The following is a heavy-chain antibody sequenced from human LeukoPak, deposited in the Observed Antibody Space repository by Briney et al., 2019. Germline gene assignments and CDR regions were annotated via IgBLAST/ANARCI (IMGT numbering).Heavy chain of an antibody. V-gene: IGHV1-2*02. CDR3: ARDNDSRDPPHFDY. CDR2: INPNSGDT. J-gene: IGHJ4*02. CDR1: GYTFADYY. Sequence: ASVKVSCKASGYTFADYYIHWVRQAPGQGLEWMGWINPNSGDTNYAQKFRGRVTITADKSTRTAYMELSSLRSEDTAVYYCARDNDSRDPPHFDYWGQGTLVTVSS. D-gene: IGHD3-16*01.